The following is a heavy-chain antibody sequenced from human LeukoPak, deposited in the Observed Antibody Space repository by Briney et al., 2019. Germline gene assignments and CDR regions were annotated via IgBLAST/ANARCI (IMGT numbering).Heavy chain of an antibody. CDR1: GYTFTSYW. CDR3: ARLPSRIAAADDAFDI. D-gene: IGHD6-13*01. CDR2: IYPGDSDT. V-gene: IGHV5-51*01. Sequence: GESLRISCKGSGYTFTSYWIGWVRQMPGKGLEWMGIIYPGDSDTRYSPSFQGQVTISADKSISTAYLQWSSLKASDTAMYYCARLPSRIAAADDAFDIWGQGTMVTVSS. J-gene: IGHJ3*02.